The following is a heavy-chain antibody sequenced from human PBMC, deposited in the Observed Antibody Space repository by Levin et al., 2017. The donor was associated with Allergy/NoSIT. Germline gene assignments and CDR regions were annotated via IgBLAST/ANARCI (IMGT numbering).Heavy chain of an antibody. D-gene: IGHD5-18*01. CDR2: INRDSSEK. CDR3: VRDRGYGPDYDY. Sequence: GGSLRLSCAASGLTFSDYWMSWVRQAPGKGLEWVANINRDSSEKNYVDSVKGRFTISRDNAKNSLYLQMDSLRAEDTAVYYCVRDRGYGPDYDYWGQGTLVTVSS. V-gene: IGHV3-7*01. CDR1: GLTFSDYW. J-gene: IGHJ4*02.